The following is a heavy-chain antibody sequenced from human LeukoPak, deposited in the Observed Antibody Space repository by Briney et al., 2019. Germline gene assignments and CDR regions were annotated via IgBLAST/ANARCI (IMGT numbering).Heavy chain of an antibody. CDR3: ARVHPGDY. J-gene: IGHJ4*02. CDR2: INPKNGGT. CDR1: GYTFTDYY. V-gene: IGHV1-2*02. Sequence: ASVKVSCKASGYTFTDYYIHWVRQAPGQGLEWMGWINPKNGGTNYAREFQGRVTMTNDTSISAAYMELNSLRSDDTAVYYCARVHPGDYWGQGTLVTVSS.